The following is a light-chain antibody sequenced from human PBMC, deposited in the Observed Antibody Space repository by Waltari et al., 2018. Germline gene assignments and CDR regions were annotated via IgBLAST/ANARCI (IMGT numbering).Light chain of an antibody. CDR3: QQGNSWPWT. CDR2: GAS. V-gene: IGKV3-15*01. CDR1: QSVGTH. Sequence: EIVMTQSPANLSVSPGERATLSCRASQSVGTHLAWYQQRAGQAPRLLIYGASTRATGIPARFSGSGSGTDFILTISSLQSEDFAVYHCQQGNSWPWTFGQGTKVEIK. J-gene: IGKJ1*01.